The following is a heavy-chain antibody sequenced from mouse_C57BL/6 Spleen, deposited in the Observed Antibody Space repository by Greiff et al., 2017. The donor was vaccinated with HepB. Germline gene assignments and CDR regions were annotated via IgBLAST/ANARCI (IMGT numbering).Heavy chain of an antibody. J-gene: IGHJ4*01. Sequence: VQLQQSGAELARPGASVKMSCKASGYTFTSYTMHWVKQRPGQGLEWIGYINPSSGYTKYNQKFKDKATLTADKSSSTAYMQLSSLTSEDSAVYYCARSRWGTTVGMDYWGQGTSVTVSS. CDR2: INPSSGYT. V-gene: IGHV1-4*01. CDR1: GYTFTSYT. D-gene: IGHD1-1*01. CDR3: ARSRWGTTVGMDY.